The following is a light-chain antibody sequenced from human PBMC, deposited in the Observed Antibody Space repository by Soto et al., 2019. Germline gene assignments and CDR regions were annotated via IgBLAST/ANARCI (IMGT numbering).Light chain of an antibody. CDR1: SSNIGNNY. V-gene: IGLV1-51*01. J-gene: IGLJ1*01. CDR2: DNN. CDR3: ISYTGSSTPYV. Sequence: QSVLTQPPSVSAAPGQKVTISCSGSSSNIGNNYVSWYQQLPGTAPKLLIYDNNKRPSGIPDRFSGSKSGTSATLTISGLQAEDEADYYCISYTGSSTPYVFGTGTKVTVL.